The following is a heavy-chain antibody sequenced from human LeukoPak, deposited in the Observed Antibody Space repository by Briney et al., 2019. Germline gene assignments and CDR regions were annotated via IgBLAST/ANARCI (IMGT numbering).Heavy chain of an antibody. J-gene: IGHJ5*02. V-gene: IGHV4-61*02. CDR3: ARYSYGYDWFNP. Sequence: SETLSLTCTVSGGSISSGSYYWSWIRQPAGKGLEWIGRIYTSGSTNYNPSLKSRVTISVDTSKNQFSLKLSSVTAADTAVYYCARYSYGYDWFNPWGQGTLVTVSS. CDR1: GGSISSGSYY. CDR2: IYTSGST. D-gene: IGHD5-18*01.